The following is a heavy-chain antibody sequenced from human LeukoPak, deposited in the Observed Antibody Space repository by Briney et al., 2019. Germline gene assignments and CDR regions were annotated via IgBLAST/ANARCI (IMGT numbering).Heavy chain of an antibody. D-gene: IGHD3-22*01. J-gene: IGHJ3*02. V-gene: IGHV3-23*01. Sequence: GGSLRLSCAASGFTFSNCARSWVRQPPGKGLEWVSAVSDDGAKTWYADSVKGRFTISRDNSKNTLYLQMNSLRAEDTAVYYCAKDLIIVVVPDAFDIWGQGTMVTVSS. CDR1: GFTFSNCA. CDR3: AKDLIIVVVPDAFDI. CDR2: VSDDGAKT.